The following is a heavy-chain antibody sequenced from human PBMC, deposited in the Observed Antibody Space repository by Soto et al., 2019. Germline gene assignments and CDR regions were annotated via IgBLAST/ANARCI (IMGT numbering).Heavy chain of an antibody. D-gene: IGHD3-10*01. CDR2: ISVYNGNK. J-gene: IGHJ6*02. V-gene: IGHV1-18*01. CDR3: ARVAITLIRGLTVDFHNMDV. Sequence: QLVQSGGEVKEPGASVQVSCKASGYTFNNYGITWVRQAPGQGLEWLGWISVYNGNKNYAKKVQGSVSMTADTSTSTAHMELRSLQSDDTAVYFCARVAITLIRGLTVDFHNMDVWGQGTTVTVSS. CDR1: GYTFNNYG.